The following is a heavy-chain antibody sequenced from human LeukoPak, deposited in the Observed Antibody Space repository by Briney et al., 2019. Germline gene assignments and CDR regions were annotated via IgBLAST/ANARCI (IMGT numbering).Heavy chain of an antibody. J-gene: IGHJ4*02. V-gene: IGHV4-59*08. D-gene: IGHD6-6*01. Sequence: SETLSLTCSVSGGSISSLFWSWIPQPPGKGLEWIGYIYYTGSTNYNPSPKSRVTMFVDMSKNQFSLRLSSVTAADTAVYYCARHRAYSSSSPFDYWGQGTLVTVSS. CDR3: ARHRAYSSSSPFDY. CDR1: GGSISSLF. CDR2: IYYTGST.